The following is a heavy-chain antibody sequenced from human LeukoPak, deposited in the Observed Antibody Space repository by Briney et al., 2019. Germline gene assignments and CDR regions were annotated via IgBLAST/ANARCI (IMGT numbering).Heavy chain of an antibody. CDR2: INWNGGST. Sequence: PGGSLRLSCAVSGFTFDDYGMSWVRQAPGKGLEWVSGINWNGGSTGYAASVKGRFTISRDNAKNSLYLQMNSLRAEDTALYYCATARAAYSSSWRFAWFDPWGQGTLVTVSS. V-gene: IGHV3-20*04. D-gene: IGHD6-13*01. CDR3: ATARAAYSSSWRFAWFDP. J-gene: IGHJ5*02. CDR1: GFTFDDYG.